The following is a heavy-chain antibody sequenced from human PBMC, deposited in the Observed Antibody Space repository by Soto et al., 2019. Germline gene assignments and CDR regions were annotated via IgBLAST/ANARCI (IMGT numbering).Heavy chain of an antibody. V-gene: IGHV3-74*01. CDR3: VRGTSAWRGMDY. CDR1: GFTFSIYC. D-gene: IGHD6-19*01. CDR2: TCRNGGET. J-gene: IGHJ4*02. Sequence: GGSLRLSCAASGFTFSIYCMHWVRQAPGTGLAWVSRTCRNGGETDYAESVKGRFTISRDDAKNTLYLQMNSLRVDDTAIYYCVRGTSAWRGMDYWGQGTLVTSPQ.